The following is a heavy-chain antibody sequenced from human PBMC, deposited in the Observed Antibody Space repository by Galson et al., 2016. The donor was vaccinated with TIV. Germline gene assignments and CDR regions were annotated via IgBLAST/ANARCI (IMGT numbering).Heavy chain of an antibody. CDR2: TFYRSKWYN. CDR3: ARATPSVFGIIMTLYS. J-gene: IGHJ4*02. Sequence: CAISGDSVSSNSSAWNWLRQSPSRGLEWLGRTFYRSKWYNDYAPSVKSRITINTDTSKNQFTLQLNSVAPEDTAVYYCARATPSVFGIIMTLYSWGQGTLVTVSS. CDR1: GDSVSSNSSA. D-gene: IGHD1-14*01. V-gene: IGHV6-1*01.